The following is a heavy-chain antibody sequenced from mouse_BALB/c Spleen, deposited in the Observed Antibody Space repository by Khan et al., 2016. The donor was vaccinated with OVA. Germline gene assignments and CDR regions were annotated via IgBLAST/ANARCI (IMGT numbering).Heavy chain of an antibody. CDR3: ARLEDI. J-gene: IGHJ2*01. V-gene: IGHV2-9*02. CDR2: IWAGGST. CDR1: GFPLTSYG. D-gene: IGHD1-3*01. Sequence: QVQLKESGPGLVAPSQSLSITCTVSGFPLTSYGVHWVRQPPGKGLEWLGVIWAGGSTNYNSALLSSLSISKDNSKSQVFLKMNSLQTAGTAMYYCARLEDIWGQGTTLTVSS.